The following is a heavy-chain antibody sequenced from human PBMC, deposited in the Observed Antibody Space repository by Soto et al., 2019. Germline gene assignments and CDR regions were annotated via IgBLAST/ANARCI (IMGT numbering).Heavy chain of an antibody. Sequence: SVKVSCKASGGTFSSYAISWVRQAPGQGLEWMGGIIPIFGTANYAQKFQGRVTITADKSTSTAYMELSSLRSEDTAVYYCARAYLSGRRYYYYGMDVWGQGTTVTVSS. CDR3: ARAYLSGRRYYYYGMDV. CDR1: GGTFSSYA. V-gene: IGHV1-69*06. CDR2: IIPIFGTA. J-gene: IGHJ6*02. D-gene: IGHD6-25*01.